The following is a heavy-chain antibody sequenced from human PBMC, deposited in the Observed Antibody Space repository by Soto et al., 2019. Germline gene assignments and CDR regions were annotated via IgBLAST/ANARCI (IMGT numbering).Heavy chain of an antibody. V-gene: IGHV4-4*02. CDR1: SGSITTANW. CDR2: IYHSGGT. D-gene: IGHD2-15*01. Sequence: QVPLQESGPRLVRPSGTLSLTCTVSSGSITTANWWRWVRQPPGRGLEWIGEIYHSGGTNYNLSLKRRVTLQVDKSKDQLSLTLSSVTAADTAMYYCARRGGGVVLAATTPFDYWGQGTLVTVSS. CDR3: ARRGGGVVLAATTPFDY. J-gene: IGHJ4*02.